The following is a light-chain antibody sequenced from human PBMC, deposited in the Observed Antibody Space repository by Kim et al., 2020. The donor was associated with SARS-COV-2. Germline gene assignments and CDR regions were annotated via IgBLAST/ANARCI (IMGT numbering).Light chain of an antibody. CDR2: AAS. J-gene: IGKJ1*01. CDR3: QRSYGISWT. Sequence: DIQMTQSPSSLSAYVGDRVTITCRASQSISTYLNWFQQKPGKPPKLLIYAASNLQRGVPSRFSGSVSGTDFTLTISSLQAEDFASYFCQRSYGISWTFGQGTKVDSK. V-gene: IGKV1-39*01. CDR1: QSISTY.